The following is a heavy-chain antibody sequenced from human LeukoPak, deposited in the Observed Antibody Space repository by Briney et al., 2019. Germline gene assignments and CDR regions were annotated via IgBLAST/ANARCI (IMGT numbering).Heavy chain of an antibody. D-gene: IGHD2-2*01. CDR3: ARDTKYAFDN. CDR1: GFTFSSYS. Sequence: GGSLRLSCAASGFTFSSYSMNWVRQAPGKGLEWISYIGISSGNTKYADSVKGRFTISGDKAKNSVYLQMNRLRVEDTDVYYCARDTKYAFDNWGQGTLVTVSS. V-gene: IGHV3-48*01. J-gene: IGHJ4*02. CDR2: IGISSGNT.